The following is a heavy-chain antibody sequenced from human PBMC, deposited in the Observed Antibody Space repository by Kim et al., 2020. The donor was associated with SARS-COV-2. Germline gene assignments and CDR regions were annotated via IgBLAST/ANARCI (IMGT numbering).Heavy chain of an antibody. Sequence: GGSLRHSCAASGFTFGSYAMRWVRQAPGKGLEWVSGISGSGVSTYYADSVKGRFTISRDNSKNTLYLQMNSLRAEDTAVYYCAKNFGMDVWGQGTTVTVSS. V-gene: IGHV3-23*01. CDR1: GFTFGSYA. CDR3: AKNFGMDV. CDR2: ISGSGVST. J-gene: IGHJ6*02.